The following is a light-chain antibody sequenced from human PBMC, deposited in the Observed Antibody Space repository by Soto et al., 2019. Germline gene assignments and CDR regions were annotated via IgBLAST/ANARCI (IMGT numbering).Light chain of an antibody. J-gene: IGKJ5*01. CDR3: HQLDSYPLT. CDR1: QGISNS. Sequence: IQLTQSPSSLSASIGDRVTITCRASQGISNSLAWYQQKPGKAPKLLIYIASTLQSGVPPRFSGSGFGTDFTLTISSLQPEDFATYYCHQLDSYPLTFGQGTRLEIK. V-gene: IGKV1-9*01. CDR2: IAS.